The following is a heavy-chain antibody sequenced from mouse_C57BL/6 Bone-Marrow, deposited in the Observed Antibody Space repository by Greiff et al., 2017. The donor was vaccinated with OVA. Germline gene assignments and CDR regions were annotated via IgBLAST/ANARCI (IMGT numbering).Heavy chain of an antibody. J-gene: IGHJ2*01. CDR3: TTYYRKDY. D-gene: IGHD2-14*01. V-gene: IGHV14-1*01. Sequence: VHVKQSGAELVRPGASVKLSCTASGFNIKDYYMNWVKQRPEQGLEWIGRIDPEDGDTEYAPKFKGKATMTADTSSNTAYLQLSSLTSEDTAVYYGTTYYRKDYWGQGTLLTVSS. CDR2: IDPEDGDT. CDR1: GFNIKDYY.